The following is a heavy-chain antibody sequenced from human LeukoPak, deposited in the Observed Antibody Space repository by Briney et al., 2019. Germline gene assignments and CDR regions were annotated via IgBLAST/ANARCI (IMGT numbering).Heavy chain of an antibody. D-gene: IGHD3-9*01. V-gene: IGHV3-30*03. J-gene: IGHJ4*02. CDR2: ISYGGTNK. CDR1: GFTLSNSG. Sequence: GRSLRLSCGAFGFTLSNSGLNWVRQAPGKGLEGVAIISYGGTNKYYADSVKGRFAISRDDSKNTLYLQMNNLIGEDTAVYYCSRSDILTGYWPDYWGQGTLVTVSS. CDR3: SRSDILTGYWPDY.